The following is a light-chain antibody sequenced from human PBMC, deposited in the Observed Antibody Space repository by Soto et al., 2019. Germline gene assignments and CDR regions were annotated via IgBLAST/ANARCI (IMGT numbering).Light chain of an antibody. CDR1: QSVSSSY. CDR2: GAS. CDR3: HQYGSSPPLT. V-gene: IGKV3-20*01. Sequence: EIVLTQSPGTLSLSPGQRPTLSCRASQSVSSSYLAWYQQKPGQAPRLLIYGASSRATGIPDRFSGSGSGTDFTLTISRLEPEDFAVYYCHQYGSSPPLTFGGGTKVEIK. J-gene: IGKJ4*01.